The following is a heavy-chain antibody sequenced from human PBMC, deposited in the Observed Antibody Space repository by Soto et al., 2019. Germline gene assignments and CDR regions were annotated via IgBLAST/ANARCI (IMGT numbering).Heavy chain of an antibody. D-gene: IGHD3-22*01. CDR2: IYYSGSN. Sequence: QVQLQESGPGLVKPSETLSLTCTVSGGSISSYYWSWIRQPPGKGLEWIGYIYYSGSNNYNPFLKSRVTIAVDTSKKQFSLKLSSVTVSDTAVYYCAKGHSGSFDYWGQGTLVTVSS. CDR1: GGSISSYY. CDR3: AKGHSGSFDY. J-gene: IGHJ4*02. V-gene: IGHV4-59*01.